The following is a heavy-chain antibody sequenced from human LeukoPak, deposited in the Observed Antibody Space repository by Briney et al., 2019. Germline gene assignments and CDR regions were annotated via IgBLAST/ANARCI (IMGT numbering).Heavy chain of an antibody. CDR3: ARDLEYSTSFDY. D-gene: IGHD4-11*01. J-gene: IGHJ4*02. V-gene: IGHV3-48*03. CDR1: GFTLSSYE. CDR2: ISSSGLTI. Sequence: GGSLRLSCAASGFTLSSYEMHWVRQVPGRGLEWVSYISSSGLTIYYADSVKGRFTISRDNAKNSLHLQMNSLRAEDTAVYYCARDLEYSTSFDYWGRGTLVTVSS.